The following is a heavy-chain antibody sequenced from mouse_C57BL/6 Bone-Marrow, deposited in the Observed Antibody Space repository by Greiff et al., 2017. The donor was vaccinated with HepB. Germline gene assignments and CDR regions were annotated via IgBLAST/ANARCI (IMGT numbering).Heavy chain of an antibody. CDR2: IDPENGDT. CDR1: GFNIKDDY. D-gene: IGHD1-1*01. J-gene: IGHJ1*03. Sequence: VQLQQSGAELVRPGASVKLSCTASGFNIKDDYMHWVKQRPEQGLEWIGWIDPENGDTESASKFQGKATITADTSSNTAYLQLSSLTSEDTAVYYCTLIYYYGSSYWYFDVWGTGTTVTVSS. V-gene: IGHV14-4*01. CDR3: TLIYYYGSSYWYFDV.